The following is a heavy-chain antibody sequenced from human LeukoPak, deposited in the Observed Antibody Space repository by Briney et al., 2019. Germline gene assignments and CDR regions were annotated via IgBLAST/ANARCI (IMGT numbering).Heavy chain of an antibody. J-gene: IGHJ4*02. Sequence: ASVKVSCKASGYTFTSYDINWVRQATGQGLEGMRWMNPNSGNTGYAQKFQGRVTMTRNTSISTAYMELSSLRSEDTAVYYCAIERGGYCSGGSCFDYWGQGSLVTVSS. CDR3: AIERGGYCSGGSCFDY. D-gene: IGHD2-15*01. V-gene: IGHV1-8*01. CDR2: MNPNSGNT. CDR1: GYTFTSYD.